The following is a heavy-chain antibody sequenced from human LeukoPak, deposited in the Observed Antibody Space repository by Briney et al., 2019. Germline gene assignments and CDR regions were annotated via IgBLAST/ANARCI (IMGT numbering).Heavy chain of an antibody. CDR2: IDPSDSYT. CDR3: ARGGESAYGWFDP. CDR1: GYSFTNYW. Sequence: GESLKISCKGSGYSFTNYWISWVRQMPGKGLEWMGTIDPSDSYTNYSPSFQGHVTISADKSISTAYLQWSSLKASDTAMYYCARGGESAYGWFDPWGQGALVTVSS. V-gene: IGHV5-10-1*01. D-gene: IGHD5-12*01. J-gene: IGHJ5*02.